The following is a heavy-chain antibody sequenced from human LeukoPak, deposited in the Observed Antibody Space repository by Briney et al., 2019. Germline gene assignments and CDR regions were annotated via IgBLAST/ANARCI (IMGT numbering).Heavy chain of an antibody. D-gene: IGHD5-24*01. Sequence: GGSLQISCQGFGYHFTTSWIGWVRELPGKGLEWTAIIYAGNSDAKYSPSFQGQVSISTDRSISTAYLHWSSLKASDTAIYYCAIINHPDGRVYWGQGTLVTVSS. V-gene: IGHV5-51*01. CDR3: AIINHPDGRVY. CDR2: IYAGNSDA. CDR1: GYHFTTSW. J-gene: IGHJ4*02.